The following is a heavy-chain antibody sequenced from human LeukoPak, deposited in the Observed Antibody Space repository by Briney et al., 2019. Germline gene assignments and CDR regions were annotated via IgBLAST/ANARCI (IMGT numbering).Heavy chain of an antibody. J-gene: IGHJ6*04. CDR2: IYHSGST. V-gene: IGHV4-4*02. CDR3: ARDLRGVATGYYYYYGMDV. Sequence: SETLSLTCAVSGGSISSSNWWSWVRQPPGKGLEWIGEIYHSGSTNYNPSLKSRVTISVDRSKNQLSLKLSSVTAADTAVYYCARDLRGVATGYYYYYGMDVWGKGTTVTVSS. CDR1: GGSISSSNW. D-gene: IGHD5-12*01.